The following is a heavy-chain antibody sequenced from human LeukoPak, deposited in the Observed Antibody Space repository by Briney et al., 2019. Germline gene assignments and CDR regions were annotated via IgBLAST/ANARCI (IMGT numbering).Heavy chain of an antibody. V-gene: IGHV4-30-2*01. D-gene: IGHD4-23*01. CDR3: ARDQTPGVGY. CDR1: GGSISSGGYY. CDR2: IYHSGST. Sequence: KPSQTLSLTCTVSGGSISSGGYYWSCIRQPPGKGLEWIGYIYHSGSTYYNPSLKSRVTISVDRSKNQFSLKLSSVTAADTAVYYCARDQTPGVGYWGQGTLVTVSS. J-gene: IGHJ4*02.